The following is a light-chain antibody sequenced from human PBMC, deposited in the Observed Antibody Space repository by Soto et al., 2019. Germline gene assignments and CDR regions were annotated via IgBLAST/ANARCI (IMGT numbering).Light chain of an antibody. J-gene: IGKJ2*01. CDR1: QDISTY. Sequence: DIHLTQSPSFLSASVGDRVTVTCRASQDISTYLAWFQQKPGKAPQLLVYPASTLQGGVPSRFSGRGSGTEFSLTISSLQPEDFATYYCQQRRTYMYTCGKGTKVDIK. V-gene: IGKV1-9*01. CDR2: PAS. CDR3: QQRRTYMYT.